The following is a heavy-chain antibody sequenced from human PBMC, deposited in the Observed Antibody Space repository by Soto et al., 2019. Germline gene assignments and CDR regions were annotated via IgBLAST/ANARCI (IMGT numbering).Heavy chain of an antibody. CDR1: GFTFSSYS. J-gene: IGHJ3*02. Sequence: EVQLVESGGGQVKPGGSLRLSCAASGFTFSSYSMNWVRQAPGKGLEWVSSISSSSSYIYYADSVKGRFTISRDNAKNSLYLQINSLRADDTAVYYCASSTTWFGEFRGGAFDIWGQGTMVTVSS. V-gene: IGHV3-21*01. CDR3: ASSTTWFGEFRGGAFDI. CDR2: ISSSSSYI. D-gene: IGHD3-10*01.